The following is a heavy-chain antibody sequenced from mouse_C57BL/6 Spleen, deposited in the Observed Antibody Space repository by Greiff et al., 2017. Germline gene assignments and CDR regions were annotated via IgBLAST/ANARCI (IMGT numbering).Heavy chain of an antibody. Sequence: EVKLMESGPGLANPSQTLSLTCSVTGSSITSDYWNWSRKFPGNKLEYMGYLSYSGSTYYNPSLKSRISITRDTSKNQYYLQLNSVATEDTATYCCGRWTGTGAMDYWGKGTSVTVYS. CDR3: GRWTGTGAMDY. CDR2: LSYSGST. V-gene: IGHV3-8*01. D-gene: IGHD3-3*01. J-gene: IGHJ4*01. CDR1: GSSITSDY.